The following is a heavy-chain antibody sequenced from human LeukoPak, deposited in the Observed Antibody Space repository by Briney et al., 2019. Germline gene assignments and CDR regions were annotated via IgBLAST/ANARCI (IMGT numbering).Heavy chain of an antibody. CDR2: IKESGSIE. Sequence: GGSLRLSCAASGFAFSNYWMSWVRQAPGKGLEWVAYIKESGSIEDYVDSVKGRFTISRDNAKNSLYLQMNSLRVEDTAVYYCVSQQLAPPWGQGTLVSVSS. D-gene: IGHD5-24*01. V-gene: IGHV3-7*01. CDR1: GFAFSNYW. CDR3: VSQQLAPP. J-gene: IGHJ5*02.